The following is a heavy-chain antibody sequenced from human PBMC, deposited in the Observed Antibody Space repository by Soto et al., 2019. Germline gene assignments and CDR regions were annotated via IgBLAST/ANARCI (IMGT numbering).Heavy chain of an antibody. J-gene: IGHJ4*02. D-gene: IGHD3-22*01. CDR2: ISAYNGNT. CDR3: ARDGVLTYYYDSSGPRGVPFWGY. CDR1: GYTFTSYG. V-gene: IGHV1-18*01. Sequence: QVQLVQSGAEVKKPGASVKVSCKASGYTFTSYGISWVRQAPGQGLEWMGWISAYNGNTNYAQKLQGRVTMTTDTSTSTAYMELTSLRSDDTAVYYCARDGVLTYYYDSSGPRGVPFWGYWGQGTLVTVSS.